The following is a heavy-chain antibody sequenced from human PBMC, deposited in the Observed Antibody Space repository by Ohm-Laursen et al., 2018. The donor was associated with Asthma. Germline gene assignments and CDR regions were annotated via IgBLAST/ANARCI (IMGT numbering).Heavy chain of an antibody. CDR1: GFTFSSYG. CDR3: ARQAYDSSGYYWGRGVDYFDY. V-gene: IGHV3-33*01. CDR2: IWYDGSNK. Sequence: RSLRLSCTASGFTFSSYGMHWVRQAPGKGLEWVAVIWYDGSNKYYADSVKGRFTISRDNSKNTLYLQMNSLRAEDTAVYYCARQAYDSSGYYWGRGVDYFDYWGQGTLVTVSS. J-gene: IGHJ4*02. D-gene: IGHD3-22*01.